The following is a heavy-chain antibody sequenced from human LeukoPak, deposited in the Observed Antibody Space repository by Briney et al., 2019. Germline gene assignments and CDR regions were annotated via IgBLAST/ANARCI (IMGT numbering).Heavy chain of an antibody. D-gene: IGHD3-10*01. J-gene: IGHJ6*02. Sequence: ASVKVSCKASGYTFTSYGISWVRQAPGQGLEWMGWISAYNGNTNYAQKLQGRVTMTTDTSTSTAYMELRSLRSDDTAVYYCGRSGSYYYYYGMDVWGPGTTVTVSS. V-gene: IGHV1-18*01. CDR2: ISAYNGNT. CDR1: GYTFTSYG. CDR3: GRSGSYYYYYGMDV.